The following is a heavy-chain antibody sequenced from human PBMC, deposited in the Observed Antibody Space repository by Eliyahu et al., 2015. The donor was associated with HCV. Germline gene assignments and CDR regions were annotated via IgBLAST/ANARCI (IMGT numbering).Heavy chain of an antibody. D-gene: IGHD7-27*01. J-gene: IGHJ4*02. CDR2: INPDIGDA. CDR1: GYTFRNYA. V-gene: IGHV1-3*01. Sequence: SCKASGYTFRNYALXWVRQAPGQGLEWXXWINPDIGDATYSXKFQGRIAMSRDXSATTVYLYLSSLRSEDTAVYCCAXDNVFVGTSKASFDSWGQGTLVTVSS. CDR3: AXDNVFVGTSKASFDS.